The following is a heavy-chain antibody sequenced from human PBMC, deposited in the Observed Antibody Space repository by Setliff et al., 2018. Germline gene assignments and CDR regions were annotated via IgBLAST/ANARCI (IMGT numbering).Heavy chain of an antibody. CDR2: IYQNGIT. D-gene: IGHD3-10*01. CDR1: GASISTTYYY. J-gene: IGHJ5*02. Sequence: SETLSLTCSVSGASISTTYYYWDWIRQFPEKGLEWIGTIYQNGITYYNPSVKSRVTISVDKSKNQFSLSLRSVTVADTAVYYCATDGPVLNGDYISWGQGTLVTVSS. CDR3: ATDGPVLNGDYIS. V-gene: IGHV4-39*07.